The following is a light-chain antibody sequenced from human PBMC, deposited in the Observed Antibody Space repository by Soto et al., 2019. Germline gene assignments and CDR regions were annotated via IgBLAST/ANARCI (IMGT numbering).Light chain of an antibody. CDR2: KAS. V-gene: IGKV1-5*03. Sequence: DIQMTQSPSTLSASVEDRVTITCRASQSISSWLAWYHQKPGKAPKLLISKASSLESGVQSRFSGSGSGTEFTLTISSLQPDDFATYYCQQYNSYPYTFGQGTKLEIK. CDR3: QQYNSYPYT. J-gene: IGKJ2*01. CDR1: QSISSW.